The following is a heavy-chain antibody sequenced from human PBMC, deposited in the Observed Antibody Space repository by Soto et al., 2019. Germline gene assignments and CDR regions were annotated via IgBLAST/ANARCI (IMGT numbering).Heavy chain of an antibody. CDR2: IIPIFGTA. V-gene: IGHV1-69*13. CDR1: GGTFSSYA. CDR3: ARSAAAGTGYYYGMDV. Sequence: ASVKVSCKASGGTFSSYAISWVRQAPGQGLEWMGGIIPIFGTANYAQKFQGRVTITADESTSTAYMELSSLRSEDTAVYYCARSAAAGTGYYYGMDVWGQGTTVTVSS. J-gene: IGHJ6*02. D-gene: IGHD6-13*01.